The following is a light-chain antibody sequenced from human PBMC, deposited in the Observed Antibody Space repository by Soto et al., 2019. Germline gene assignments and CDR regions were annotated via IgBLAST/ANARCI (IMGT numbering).Light chain of an antibody. V-gene: IGLV2-14*03. CDR2: DVN. CDR1: SSDVGRYNF. J-gene: IGLJ2*01. Sequence: QSVLTQPASVSGSPGQSSTISCTGTSSDVGRYNFVSWYQHHPVKAPKLMIYDVNNRPSGVSNRFSGSKSGNTASLTISGLQAEDEADYYCSSYASSRDVLFGAGTKLTVL. CDR3: SSYASSRDVL.